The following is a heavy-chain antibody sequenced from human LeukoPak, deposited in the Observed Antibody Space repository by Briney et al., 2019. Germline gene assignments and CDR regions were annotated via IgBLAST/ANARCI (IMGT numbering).Heavy chain of an antibody. CDR2: ISGSSDST. CDR1: GFTFSSYA. V-gene: IGHV3-23*01. J-gene: IGHJ4*02. Sequence: GGSLRLSCAVSGFTFSSYAMSWVRQAPGKGLEWVSGISGSSDSTYYADSVRGRFTISRDNSKNTLYLQMNSLRADDTAVYFCAKEESVVRGVTPFDYWGQGTLVTVSS. CDR3: AKEESVVRGVTPFDY. D-gene: IGHD3-10*01.